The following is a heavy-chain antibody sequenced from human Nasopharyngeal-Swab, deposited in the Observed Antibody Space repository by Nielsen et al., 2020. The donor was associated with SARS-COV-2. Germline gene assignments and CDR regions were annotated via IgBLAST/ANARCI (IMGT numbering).Heavy chain of an antibody. CDR3: ARPPKGYFIDY. D-gene: IGHD3-9*01. Sequence: WIRQPPGKALEWLAHIFSNDEKTYSTSLKSRLTISKDTSKSQVVLTMTNMDPVDTATYYCARPPKGYFIDYWGQGTLVTVSS. V-gene: IGHV2-26*01. CDR2: IFSNDEK. J-gene: IGHJ4*02.